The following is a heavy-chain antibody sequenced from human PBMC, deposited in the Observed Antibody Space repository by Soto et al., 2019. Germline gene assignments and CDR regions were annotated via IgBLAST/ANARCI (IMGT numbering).Heavy chain of an antibody. V-gene: IGHV4-59*01. CDR3: AKDRARGGDLVRFDP. D-gene: IGHD2-8*02. Sequence: PSETLSLTCTVSGASISSYYWNWIRQSPGKGLEWIGHIYYNGNTKYNPFLESRLTISVDTSKNQFSLELNSVTAADTAVYYCAKDRARGGDLVRFDPWGPGSLVTVSS. CDR2: IYYNGNT. J-gene: IGHJ5*02. CDR1: GASISSYY.